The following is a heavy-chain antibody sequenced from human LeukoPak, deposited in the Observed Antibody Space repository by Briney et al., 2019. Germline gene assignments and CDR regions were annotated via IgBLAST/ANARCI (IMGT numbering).Heavy chain of an antibody. Sequence: ASAKVSCKASGYTFTSNGISWVRQAPGQGLEWMGWISAYNGNTSYAQKLQGRVTMTTDTSTSTAYMELRSLRSDDTAVYYCAREFRSGSYSEFDYWGQGTLVTVSS. J-gene: IGHJ4*02. CDR1: GYTFTSNG. D-gene: IGHD1-26*01. CDR3: AREFRSGSYSEFDY. V-gene: IGHV1-18*01. CDR2: ISAYNGNT.